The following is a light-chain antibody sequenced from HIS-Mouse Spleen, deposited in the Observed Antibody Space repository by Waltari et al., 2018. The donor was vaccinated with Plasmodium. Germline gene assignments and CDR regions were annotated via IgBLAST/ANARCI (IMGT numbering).Light chain of an antibody. V-gene: IGLV3-10*01. CDR3: YSTDSSGNHRV. J-gene: IGLJ3*02. Sequence: SYELTQPPSVSMSPGPTARITCSGDALPNTSADWYQQKSGQAPVLVIYEDSKRPSGIPERFSGSSSGTMATLTISGAQVEDEADYYCYSTDSSGNHRVFGGGTKLTVL. CDR2: EDS. CDR1: ALPNTS.